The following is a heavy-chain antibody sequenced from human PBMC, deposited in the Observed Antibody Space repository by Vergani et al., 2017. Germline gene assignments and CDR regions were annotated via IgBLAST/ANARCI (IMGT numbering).Heavy chain of an antibody. D-gene: IGHD1-26*01. J-gene: IGHJ6*02. Sequence: EVQLVESGGGLIQPGGSLRLSCAASGFTVSSNYMSWVRQGPGKGLEWVSVIYSGGSTYYADSVKGRFTISRDNSKNTLYLQMNSLRAEDTAVYYCARVSFSVVGATTRNYYYGMDVWGQGTTVTVSS. CDR3: ARVSFSVVGATTRNYYYGMDV. V-gene: IGHV3-66*03. CDR1: GFTVSSNY. CDR2: IYSGGST.